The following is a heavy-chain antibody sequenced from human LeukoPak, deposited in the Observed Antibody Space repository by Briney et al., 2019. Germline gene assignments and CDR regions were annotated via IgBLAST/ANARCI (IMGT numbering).Heavy chain of an antibody. J-gene: IGHJ4*02. CDR3: ARGSAAAGTGDY. V-gene: IGHV1-2*02. D-gene: IGHD6-13*01. Sequence: ASVKVSCKASGYTFTGYIMHWVRQAPGQGLEWMGWINPNSGDTKYTQKFQGRVTLTRDTSISTAYMELNRLRSDDTAVYYCARGSAAAGTGDYWGQGTLVTVSS. CDR1: GYTFTGYI. CDR2: INPNSGDT.